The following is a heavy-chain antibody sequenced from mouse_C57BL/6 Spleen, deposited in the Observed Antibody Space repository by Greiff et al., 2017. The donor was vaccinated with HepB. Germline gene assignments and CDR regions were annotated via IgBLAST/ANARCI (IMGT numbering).Heavy chain of an antibody. V-gene: IGHV5-4*03. CDR2: ISDGGSYT. J-gene: IGHJ4*01. Sequence: EVNVVESGGGLVKPGGSLKLSCAASGFTFSSYAMSWVRQTPEKRLEWVATISDGGSYTYYPDNVKGRFTISRDNAKNNLYLQMSHLKSEDTAMYYCARVSSSYDYAMDYWGQGTSVTVSS. CDR1: GFTFSSYA. D-gene: IGHD1-1*01. CDR3: ARVSSSYDYAMDY.